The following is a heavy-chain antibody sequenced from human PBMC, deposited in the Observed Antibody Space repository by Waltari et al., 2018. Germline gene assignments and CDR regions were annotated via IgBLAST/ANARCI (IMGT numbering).Heavy chain of an antibody. V-gene: IGHV4-31*03. D-gene: IGHD4-4*01. CDR2: IYYSGST. J-gene: IGHJ4*02. CDR1: GGSISSGGYY. CDR3: AREGDDYSNTGPFDY. Sequence: QVQLQESGPGLVKPSQTLSLTCTVSGGSISSGGYYWSWIRQHPGKGLEWIGYIYYSGSTYYNPSLKSRVTISVDTSKNQFALKLSSVTAADTAVYYCAREGDDYSNTGPFDYWGQGTLVTVSS.